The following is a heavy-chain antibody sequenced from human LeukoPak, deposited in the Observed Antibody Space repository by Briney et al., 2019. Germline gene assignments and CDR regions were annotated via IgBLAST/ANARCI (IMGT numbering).Heavy chain of an antibody. Sequence: ASVKVSCKASGGTFSSNAISWVRQAPGQGLEWMGGIIPIFGTANYAQKFQGRVTITADESTSTAYMELSSLRSEDTAVYYCARGFLERRRYYFDYWGQGTLVTVSS. D-gene: IGHD1-1*01. CDR2: IIPIFGTA. J-gene: IGHJ4*02. CDR1: GGTFSSNA. V-gene: IGHV1-69*13. CDR3: ARGFLERRRYYFDY.